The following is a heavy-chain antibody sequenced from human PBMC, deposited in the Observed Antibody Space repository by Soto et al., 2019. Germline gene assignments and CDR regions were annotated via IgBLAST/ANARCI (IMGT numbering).Heavy chain of an antibody. J-gene: IGHJ4*02. D-gene: IGHD3-10*01. Sequence: SVKVSCKASGGTFSSYAISWVRQAPGQGLEWMGGIIPIFGTANYAQKFQGRVTITADESTSTAYMELSSLRSEDTAVYYCASELNYYGSGSYIPPFDYWGQGTLVTVSS. CDR2: IIPIFGTA. V-gene: IGHV1-69*13. CDR1: GGTFSSYA. CDR3: ASELNYYGSGSYIPPFDY.